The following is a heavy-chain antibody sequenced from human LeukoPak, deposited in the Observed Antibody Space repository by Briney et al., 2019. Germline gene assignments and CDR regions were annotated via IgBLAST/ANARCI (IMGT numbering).Heavy chain of an antibody. CDR1: GYTFTSYD. V-gene: IGHV1-8*01. D-gene: IGHD2-2*02. Sequence: ASVKVSCKASGYTFTSYDINWVRQATGQGLEWMGWMNPNSGNTGYAQKFQGRVTMTRNISISTAHMELSSLRSEDTAVYYCARVRRYCSSTSCYRFGYWGQGTLVTVSS. CDR2: MNPNSGNT. CDR3: ARVRRYCSSTSCYRFGY. J-gene: IGHJ4*02.